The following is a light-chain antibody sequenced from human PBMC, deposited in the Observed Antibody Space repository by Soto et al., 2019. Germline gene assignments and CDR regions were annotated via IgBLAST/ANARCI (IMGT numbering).Light chain of an antibody. J-gene: IGKJ1*01. Sequence: IQMTQYPSTLSASVGDRVIITCRASQSISSWLAWYQQKPGKAPKLLISKASNLESGVPSRFSGSGSGTEFTLTVSSLQPDDFATYYCQQYYSYWTFGQGTKVVIK. CDR3: QQYYSYWT. CDR1: QSISSW. CDR2: KAS. V-gene: IGKV1-5*03.